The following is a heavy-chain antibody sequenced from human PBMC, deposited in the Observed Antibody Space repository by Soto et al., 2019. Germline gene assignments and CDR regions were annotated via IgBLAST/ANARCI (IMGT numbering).Heavy chain of an antibody. V-gene: IGHV1-69*01. CDR1: GGSFNNYA. J-gene: IGHJ6*02. Sequence: QVHLVQSGAEVKKPGSSVKVSCKTSGGSFNNYAVSWVRQAPGQGLEWLGGIIPNFDTPNYAQKFQDRVTIIADESTSKVYMELRSLRSTDTAVYYCAVAMVREILIFESSGMHVWGQGTTVIVSS. D-gene: IGHD2-8*01. CDR3: AVAMVREILIFESSGMHV. CDR2: IIPNFDTP.